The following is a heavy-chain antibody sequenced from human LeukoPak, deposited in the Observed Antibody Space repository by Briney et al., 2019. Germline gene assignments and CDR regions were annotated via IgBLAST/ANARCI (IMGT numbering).Heavy chain of an antibody. CDR2: INHSGST. J-gene: IGHJ4*02. CDR3: VRHGRDEGGILTGYYTRYFDY. Sequence: SETLSLTCAVYGGSFSGYYWSWIRQPPGKGLEWIGEINHSGSTNYNPSLKSRVTISVDTSKNQFSLKLSSVTAADTAVYYCVRHGRDEGGILTGYYTRYFDYWGQGTLVTVSS. V-gene: IGHV4-34*01. CDR1: GGSFSGYY. D-gene: IGHD3-9*01.